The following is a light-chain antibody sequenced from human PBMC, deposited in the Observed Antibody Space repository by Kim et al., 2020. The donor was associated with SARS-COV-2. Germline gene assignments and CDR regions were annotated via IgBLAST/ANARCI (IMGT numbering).Light chain of an antibody. J-gene: IGLJ3*02. CDR1: SSDVVYYTY. Sequence: GKSITLSCPGTSSDVVYYTYVSWYQQHPGKAPKLMIYDVSKRPSGVSNRFSGSKSGNTASLTVSGLQAEDEADYYCSSYTTSNSWVFGGGTQLTVL. CDR3: SSYTTSNSWV. V-gene: IGLV2-14*03. CDR2: DVS.